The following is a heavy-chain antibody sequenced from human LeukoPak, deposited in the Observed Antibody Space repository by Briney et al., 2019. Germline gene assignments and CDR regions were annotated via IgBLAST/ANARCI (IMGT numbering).Heavy chain of an antibody. J-gene: IGHJ4*02. CDR3: ARLTYYYDSSGYQYYFDY. CDR1: GGSFSGYY. D-gene: IGHD3-22*01. V-gene: IGHV4-34*01. Sequence: TSSETLSLTCAVYGGSFSGYYWSWIRQPPGKGLEWIGEINHSGSTNYNPSLKSRVTISVDTSKNQFSLKLSSVTAADTAVYYCARLTYYYDSSGYQYYFDYWGLGTLVTVSS. CDR2: INHSGST.